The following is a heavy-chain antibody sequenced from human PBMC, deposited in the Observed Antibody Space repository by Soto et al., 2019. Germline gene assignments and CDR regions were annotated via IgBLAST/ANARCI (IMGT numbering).Heavy chain of an antibody. V-gene: IGHV4-61*01. CDR3: AGGAGGV. Sequence: QVQLQESGPGLVKPSETLSLTCTVSGGSVSSNSYYWSWIRQPPGKGLEWIGHIYYSGSTNYNPSPKRRVTISVDTSKNQFSLKLSSVTAADTAVYYCAGGAGGVWGQGTTVIVSS. D-gene: IGHD3-16*01. CDR2: IYYSGST. CDR1: GGSVSSNSYY. J-gene: IGHJ6*02.